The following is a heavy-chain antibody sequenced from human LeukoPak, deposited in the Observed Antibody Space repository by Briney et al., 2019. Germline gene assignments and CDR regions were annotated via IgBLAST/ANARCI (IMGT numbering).Heavy chain of an antibody. J-gene: IGHJ6*02. CDR1: GGSIRTDGSY. D-gene: IGHD1-26*01. V-gene: IGHV4-39*01. Sequence: PSETLSLTCTVSGGSIRTDGSYWAWIRQPPGKGLEWIGSIHIDGITHYNSSLQSRVTLSIDTSKNQFSLKLTSVTAADTAVFYCARLFTRAWEYRYGMDVWGQGTAVTVSS. CDR2: IHIDGIT. CDR3: ARLFTRAWEYRYGMDV.